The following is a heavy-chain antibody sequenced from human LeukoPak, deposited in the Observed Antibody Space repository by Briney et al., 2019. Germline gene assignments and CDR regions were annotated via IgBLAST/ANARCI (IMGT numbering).Heavy chain of an antibody. V-gene: IGHV4-4*07. Sequence: SETLSLTCTVSGGSISSYYWSWIRQPAGKGLEWIGRIYTSRSTNYNPSLKSRVTMSVDTSKNQFSLKLSSVTAADTAVYYCARDRIAVAPFADWGQGTLVTVSS. CDR3: ARDRIAVAPFAD. CDR1: GGSISSYY. J-gene: IGHJ4*02. D-gene: IGHD6-19*01. CDR2: IYTSRST.